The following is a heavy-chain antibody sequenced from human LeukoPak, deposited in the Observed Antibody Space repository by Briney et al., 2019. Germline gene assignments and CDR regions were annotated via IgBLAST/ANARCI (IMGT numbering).Heavy chain of an antibody. CDR3: ASDHDLWGSGTHGDY. J-gene: IGHJ4*02. Sequence: SVKVSCKASGGTFSSYAISWVRQAPGQGLEWMGGIIPIFGTANYAQKFQGRVTITADESTSTAYMELSSLSSEDTAVYYCASDHDLWGSGTHGDYWGQGTLVTVSP. D-gene: IGHD3-10*01. CDR2: IIPIFGTA. CDR1: GGTFSSYA. V-gene: IGHV1-69*13.